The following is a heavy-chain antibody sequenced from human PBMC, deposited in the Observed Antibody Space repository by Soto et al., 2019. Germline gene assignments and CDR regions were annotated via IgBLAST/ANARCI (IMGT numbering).Heavy chain of an antibody. CDR1: GYSFTSYW. CDR3: ARHLRSYDFWSGYYYYYYYMEV. V-gene: IGHV5-51*01. J-gene: IGHJ6*03. CDR2: IYPGDSDT. Sequence: GESLKISCKGCGYSFTSYWIGWVRQMPGKGLEWMGIIYPGDSDTRYSPSFQGQVTISAEKSISTAYLQWSSLKASDTAMYYCARHLRSYDFWSGYYYYYYYMEVWGKGTTVTV. D-gene: IGHD3-3*01.